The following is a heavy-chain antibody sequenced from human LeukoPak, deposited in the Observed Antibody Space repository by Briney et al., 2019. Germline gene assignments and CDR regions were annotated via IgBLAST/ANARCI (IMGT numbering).Heavy chain of an antibody. CDR1: GGTFSSYA. V-gene: IGHV1-69*01. CDR3: ARGGYGPYYFDY. D-gene: IGHD5-12*01. Sequence: SVKVSCKASGGTFSSYAISWVRQAPGQGLEWMGGIIPIFGTANYAQKFQGRVTITADESTSTAYMELSSLRSEDTAVYYCARGGYGPYYFDYWGQGTLVTVSS. CDR2: IIPIFGTA. J-gene: IGHJ4*02.